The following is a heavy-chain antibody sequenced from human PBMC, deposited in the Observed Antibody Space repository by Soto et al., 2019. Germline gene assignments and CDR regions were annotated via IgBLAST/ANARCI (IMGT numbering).Heavy chain of an antibody. V-gene: IGHV4-59*01. CDR1: GGSISSYY. J-gene: IGHJ6*02. D-gene: IGHD3-22*01. CDR3: ARSPNTYYYYYYYGMDV. Sequence: PSETLSLTCTVPGGSISSYYWSWIRQPPGKGLEWIGYIYYSGSTNYNPSLKSRVTISVDTSKNQFSLKLSSVTAADTAVYYCARSPNTYYYYYYYGMDVWGQGTTVTVSS. CDR2: IYYSGST.